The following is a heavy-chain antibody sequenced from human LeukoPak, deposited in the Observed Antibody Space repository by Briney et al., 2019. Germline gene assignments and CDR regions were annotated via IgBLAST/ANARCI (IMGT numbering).Heavy chain of an antibody. V-gene: IGHV1-69*05. D-gene: IGHD2-2*01. J-gene: IGHJ4*02. CDR3: ARDLGCSSTSCLGGY. CDR2: IIPIFGTA. CDR1: GGTFSSYA. Sequence: SVKVSCKASGGTFSSYAMSWVRQAPGQGLEWMGGIIPIFGTANYAQKFQGRVTITTDESTSTAYMELSSLRSEDTAVYYCARDLGCSSTSCLGGYWRQGRLVTVSS.